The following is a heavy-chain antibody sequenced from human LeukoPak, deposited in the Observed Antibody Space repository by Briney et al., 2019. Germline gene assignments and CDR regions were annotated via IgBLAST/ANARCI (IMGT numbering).Heavy chain of an antibody. CDR3: TCSWNGDLEWLALYGMDV. V-gene: IGHV1-2*06. D-gene: IGHD3-3*01. Sequence: ASVKVSCKATGYTFTGYYMHWVRQAPGQGLEWMGRINPNSGGTNYAQKFQGRVTMTRDTSISTAYMELSRLRSDDTAVYYCTCSWNGDLEWLALYGMDVWGQGTTVTVSS. CDR1: GYTFTGYY. J-gene: IGHJ6*02. CDR2: INPNSGGT.